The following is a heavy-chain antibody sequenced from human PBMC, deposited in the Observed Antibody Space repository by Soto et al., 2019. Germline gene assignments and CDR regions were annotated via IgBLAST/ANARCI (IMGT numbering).Heavy chain of an antibody. CDR2: SYSSGGT. CDR3: ARDRDPDGIGTFAS. V-gene: IGHV3-23*01. J-gene: IGHJ4*02. CDR1: GVSLAKYT. Sequence: GGSVRLSCAASGVSLAKYTMGWVRQTPRKGLEWVAESYSSGGTEYADSVKGRFTISRDNSRNTLFLQMKNLRVEDTALYYCARDRDPDGIGTFASWGQGPLVTVSS. D-gene: IGHD1-20*01.